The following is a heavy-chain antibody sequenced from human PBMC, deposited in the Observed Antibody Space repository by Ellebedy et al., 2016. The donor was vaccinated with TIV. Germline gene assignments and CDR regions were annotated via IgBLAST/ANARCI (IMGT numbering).Heavy chain of an antibody. Sequence: AASVKVSCKASGYTFTKYNINWVRQSTGQGLEWMGWVNPNSGDIDYAQKFRDRVTMTRDTSTNTAYLELSSLRSEDTAVYYCAREDAFDIWGQGTMVTVSS. CDR2: VNPNSGDI. CDR3: AREDAFDI. V-gene: IGHV1-8*01. J-gene: IGHJ3*02. CDR1: GYTFTKYN.